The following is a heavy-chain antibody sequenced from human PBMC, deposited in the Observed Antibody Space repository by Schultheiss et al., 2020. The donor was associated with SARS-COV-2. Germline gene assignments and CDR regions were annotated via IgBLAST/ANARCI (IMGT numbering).Heavy chain of an antibody. CDR2: ISYDGSNK. J-gene: IGHJ6*02. D-gene: IGHD4-17*01. CDR3: AKDIPDYGDYGSYYYGMDV. V-gene: IGHV3-30-3*01. CDR1: GFTFSSYA. Sequence: GESLKISCAASGFTFSSYAMSWVRQAPGKGLEWVAVISYDGSNKYYADSVKGRFTISRDNSKNTLYLQMNSLRAEDTAVYYCAKDIPDYGDYGSYYYGMDVWGQGTTVTVSS.